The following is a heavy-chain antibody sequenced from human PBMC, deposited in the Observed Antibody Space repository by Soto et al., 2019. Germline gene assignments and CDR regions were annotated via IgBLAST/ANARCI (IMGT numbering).Heavy chain of an antibody. CDR1: GFTFSSYA. CDR2: ISGSGGST. CDR3: AKVRRYSGYEYFDY. D-gene: IGHD5-12*01. Sequence: GGSLRLSCAASGFTFSSYAMSWVRQAPGKGLEWVSAISGSGGSTYYADSVKGRFTISRDNSRNTLYLQMNSLRAEDTAVYYCAKVRRYSGYEYFDYWGQGALVTVSS. J-gene: IGHJ4*02. V-gene: IGHV3-23*01.